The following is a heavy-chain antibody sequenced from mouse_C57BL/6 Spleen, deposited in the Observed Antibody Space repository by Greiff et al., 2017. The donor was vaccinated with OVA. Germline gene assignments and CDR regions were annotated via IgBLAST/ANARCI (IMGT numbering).Heavy chain of an antibody. D-gene: IGHD1-1*01. Sequence: QVTLKESGPGILQPSQTLSLTCSFSGFSLSTFGMGVGWIRQPSGKGLEWLAHIWWDDDKYYNPALKSRLTISKDTSKNQVFLKIANVDTAVTATYYCARGSITTVVEGGYFDYWGQGTTLTVSS. V-gene: IGHV8-8*01. CDR1: GFSLSTFGMG. CDR3: ARGSITTVVEGGYFDY. CDR2: IWWDDDK. J-gene: IGHJ2*01.